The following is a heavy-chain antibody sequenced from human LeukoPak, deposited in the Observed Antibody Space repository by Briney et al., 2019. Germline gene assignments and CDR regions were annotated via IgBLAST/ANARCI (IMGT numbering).Heavy chain of an antibody. V-gene: IGHV3-48*03. J-gene: IGHJ4*02. CDR2: ISCSGSTK. Sequence: QPGGSLRLSCAASGFTFSSYGMNWVRQAPGKELEWISFISCSGSTKYYAVSVKGRFTISRDNATNSLYLQMNSLRAEDTAVYFCARFHNTALGHWGRGTLVTVSS. D-gene: IGHD7-27*01. CDR1: GFTFSSYG. CDR3: ARFHNTALGH.